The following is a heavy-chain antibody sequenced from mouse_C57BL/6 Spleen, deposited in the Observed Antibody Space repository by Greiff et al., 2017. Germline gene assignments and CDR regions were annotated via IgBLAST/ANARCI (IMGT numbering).Heavy chain of an antibody. CDR3: AKHEDYYDYDGDAMDY. CDR1: GFSLTSYG. CDR2: IRGGGST. D-gene: IGHD2-4*01. Sequence: QVQLKESGPGLVAPSQSLSITCTVSGFSLTSYGVDWVRPPPGKGLEWLGVIRGGGSTNYNSAHVSRLSISNDNSKSQVFLKMNRLQTDDTAMYYCAKHEDYYDYDGDAMDYWSQGTSVTVSS. V-gene: IGHV2-9*01. J-gene: IGHJ4*01.